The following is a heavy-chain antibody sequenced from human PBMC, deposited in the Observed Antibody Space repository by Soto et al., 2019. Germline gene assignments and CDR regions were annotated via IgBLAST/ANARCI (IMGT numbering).Heavy chain of an antibody. CDR3: AREGYEYSSSSGDDAFDI. V-gene: IGHV3-21*01. J-gene: IGHJ3*02. D-gene: IGHD6-6*01. CDR2: ISSSSSYI. CDR1: GFTFSRYS. Sequence: EVQLVESGGGLVKPGGSLRLSCAASGFTFSRYSMNWVRQAPGKGLEWVSSISSSSSYIYYADSVKGRFTTSIDNAKNSLYLQMNSLRAEDTAVYYCAREGYEYSSSSGDDAFDIWGQGTMVTVSS.